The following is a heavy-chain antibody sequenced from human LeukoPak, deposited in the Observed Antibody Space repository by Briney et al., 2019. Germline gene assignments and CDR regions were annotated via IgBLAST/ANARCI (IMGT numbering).Heavy chain of an antibody. J-gene: IGHJ4*02. CDR1: GDSASSNTAA. CDR2: TYYRSTWYN. Sequence: SQTLSLTCAISGDSASSNTAAWHWIRQSPSRGLEWLGRTYYRSTWYNDYAVSVKSRITITPDTSKNQFSLQLNSVTPEDTAVYFCARGAHRSDWHWGQGALVTVSS. V-gene: IGHV6-1*01. D-gene: IGHD2-21*02. CDR3: ARGAHRSDWH.